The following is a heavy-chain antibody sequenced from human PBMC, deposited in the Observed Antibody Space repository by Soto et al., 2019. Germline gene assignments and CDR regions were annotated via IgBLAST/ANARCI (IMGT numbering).Heavy chain of an antibody. J-gene: IGHJ4*02. Sequence: ASVKVSCKVSGYTLTELSMHWVRQAPGKGLEWMGGFDPEDGETIYAQKFQGRVTMTEDTSTDTAYMELSSLRSEDTAVYYCATDFNGHQYFVLDYWGQGTLVTVSS. V-gene: IGHV1-24*01. CDR1: GYTLTELS. CDR3: ATDFNGHQYFVLDY. CDR2: FDPEDGET. D-gene: IGHD2-2*01.